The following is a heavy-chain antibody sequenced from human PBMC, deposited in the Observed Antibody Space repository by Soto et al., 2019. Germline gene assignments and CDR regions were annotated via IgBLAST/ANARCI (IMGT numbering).Heavy chain of an antibody. J-gene: IGHJ3*02. D-gene: IGHD3-22*01. CDR1: GFTFSNAW. CDR2: IKSKTDGGTT. CDR3: TTGYYYDSSGRNAFDI. V-gene: IGHV3-15*07. Sequence: GGSLRLSCADSGFTFSNAWMNWVRQAPGKGLEWVGRIKSKTDGGTTDYAAPVKGRFTISRDDSKNTLYLQMNSLKPEDTAVYYCTTGYYYDSSGRNAFDIWGQGTMVTVSS.